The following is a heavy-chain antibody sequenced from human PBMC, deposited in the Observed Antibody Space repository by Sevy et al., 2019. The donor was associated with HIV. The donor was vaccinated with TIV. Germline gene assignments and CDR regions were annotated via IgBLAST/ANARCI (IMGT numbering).Heavy chain of an antibody. CDR2: ISGSGGST. Sequence: GGSLRLSCAASGFTFSSYAMSWVRQAPGKGLEWVSAISGSGGSTYYADSVKGRFTISRDNSKNTLYLQMNSLRAGDTAVYYCAKQSGDSQWLVDLDYWGQGTLVTVSS. V-gene: IGHV3-23*01. J-gene: IGHJ4*02. D-gene: IGHD6-19*01. CDR3: AKQSGDSQWLVDLDY. CDR1: GFTFSSYA.